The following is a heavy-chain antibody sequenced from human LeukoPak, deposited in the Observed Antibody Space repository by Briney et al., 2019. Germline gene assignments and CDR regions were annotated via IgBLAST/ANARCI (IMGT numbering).Heavy chain of an antibody. CDR2: INHSGST. CDR1: GGSISSYY. D-gene: IGHD3-16*01. J-gene: IGHJ6*03. Sequence: SETLSLTCTVSGGSISSYYWSWIRQPPGKGLEWIGEINHSGSTNCNPSLKSRVTISVDTSKNQFSLKLSSVTAADTAVYYCARVWYYYYMDVWGKGTTVTVSS. CDR3: ARVWYYYYMDV. V-gene: IGHV4-34*01.